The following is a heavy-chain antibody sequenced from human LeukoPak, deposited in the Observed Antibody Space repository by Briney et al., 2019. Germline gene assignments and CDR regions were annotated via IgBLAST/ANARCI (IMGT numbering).Heavy chain of an antibody. CDR3: ARGYCSGGSCFDFDY. Sequence: SETLSLTCSVSGGSINNYYWSWIRQPPGKGLESIGYIFYNGNTNYNPSLKSRVTISVDMSKNQFSLRLSSVTAADTAVYYCARGYCSGGSCFDFDYWGQGTLVTVSS. D-gene: IGHD2-15*01. CDR1: GGSINNYY. J-gene: IGHJ4*02. CDR2: IFYNGNT. V-gene: IGHV4-59*01.